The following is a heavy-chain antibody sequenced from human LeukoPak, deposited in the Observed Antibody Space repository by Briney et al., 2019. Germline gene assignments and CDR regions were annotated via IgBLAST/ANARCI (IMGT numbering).Heavy chain of an antibody. CDR2: ISWNSGSI. J-gene: IGHJ4*02. CDR3: AKDNRADSSGWFDC. D-gene: IGHD6-19*01. V-gene: IGHV3-9*03. CDR1: GFTFDDYA. Sequence: GGSLRLSCAASGFTFDDYAMHWVRQAPGKGLEWVSGISWNSGSIGYADSVKGRFTISRDNAKNSLYLQMNSLRAEDMALYYCAKDNRADSSGWFDCWGQGTLVTVSS.